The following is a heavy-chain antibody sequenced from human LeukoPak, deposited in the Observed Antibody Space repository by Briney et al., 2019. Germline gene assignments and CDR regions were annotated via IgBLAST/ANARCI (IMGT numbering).Heavy chain of an antibody. V-gene: IGHV3-74*01. Sequence: GGSLRLSCAASGFTFSSYWMHWVRQAPGKGLVWVSRINSDGSSTSYADSVKGRFTISRDNSKNTLYLQMNSLRAEDTAVYYCARVTVTTRSVSRGRAYYFDYWGQGTLVTVSS. CDR1: GFTFSSYW. D-gene: IGHD4-17*01. J-gene: IGHJ4*02. CDR2: INSDGSST. CDR3: ARVTVTTRSVSRGRAYYFDY.